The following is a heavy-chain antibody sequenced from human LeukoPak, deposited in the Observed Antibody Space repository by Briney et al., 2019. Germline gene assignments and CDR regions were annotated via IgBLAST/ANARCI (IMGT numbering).Heavy chain of an antibody. D-gene: IGHD2-2*01. CDR1: GFTFSSYS. CDR2: TSSTSSTI. Sequence: GGSLRLSCAASGFTFSSYSMTWVRQAPGKGLEWVSYTSSTSSTIYYADSVKGRFTISRDNAKNSLYLQMNSLRAEDTAVYYCARGSPPHCSSTSCYLTYGMDVWGQGTTVTVSS. CDR3: ARGSPPHCSSTSCYLTYGMDV. V-gene: IGHV3-48*04. J-gene: IGHJ6*02.